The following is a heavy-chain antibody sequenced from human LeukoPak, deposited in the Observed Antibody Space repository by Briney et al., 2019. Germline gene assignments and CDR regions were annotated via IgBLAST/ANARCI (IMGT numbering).Heavy chain of an antibody. CDR3: ARQAAVAGYYFDY. CDR2: IYYSGST. D-gene: IGHD6-19*01. Sequence: SETLSLTCAVYGGSFSGYYWSWIRQPPGKGLEWIGYIYYSGSTYYNPSLKSRVTISVDTSKNQFSLKLSSVTAADTAVYYCARQAAVAGYYFDYWGQGTLVTVSS. CDR1: GGSFSGYY. V-gene: IGHV4-34*01. J-gene: IGHJ4*02.